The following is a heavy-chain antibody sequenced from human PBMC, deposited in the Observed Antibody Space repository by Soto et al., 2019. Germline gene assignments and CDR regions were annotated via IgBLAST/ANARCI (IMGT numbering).Heavy chain of an antibody. D-gene: IGHD3-10*01. CDR3: ARHRWGSGSYSGLLDF. V-gene: IGHV4-39*01. CDR1: GGSISTSSYF. Sequence: SETLSLTCSVPGGSISTSSYFWGWIRQPPGKGLEWVGAVHYSGSANYRSSLQSRVTISVDTSQNQFSLRLRSVTAADTAVYYCARHRWGSGSYSGLLDFWGQGALVT. J-gene: IGHJ4*02. CDR2: VHYSGSA.